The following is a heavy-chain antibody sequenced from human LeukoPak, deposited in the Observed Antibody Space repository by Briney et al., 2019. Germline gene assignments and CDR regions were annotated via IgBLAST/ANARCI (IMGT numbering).Heavy chain of an antibody. CDR2: INPSGGNT. CDR3: ARDLSRYSSSWFFDY. Sequence: ASVKVSCKASGYTFTSYCMHWVRQAPGQGLEWMGIINPSGGNTNYAQKFQGRVTMTRDTSTSTVYMELSSLRSEDTAVYYCARDLSRYSSSWFFDYWGQGTLVTVSS. CDR1: GYTFTSYC. J-gene: IGHJ4*02. D-gene: IGHD6-13*01. V-gene: IGHV1-46*01.